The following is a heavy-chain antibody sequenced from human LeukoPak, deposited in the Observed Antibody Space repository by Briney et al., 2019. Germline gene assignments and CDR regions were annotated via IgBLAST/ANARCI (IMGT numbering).Heavy chain of an antibody. CDR3: KSGGAAPGSFDY. CDR1: GFTFSRYW. Sequence: PGGSLRLSCAASGFTFSRYWVSWMRQAPGKGLEWVANIKYDGPEDYYVDSVKGRFTISRDNAKNTLYLQLNSLRVEDTAVYYCKSGGAAPGSFDYWGQGTLVTVSP. J-gene: IGHJ4*02. CDR2: IKYDGPED. V-gene: IGHV3-7*01. D-gene: IGHD1-1*01.